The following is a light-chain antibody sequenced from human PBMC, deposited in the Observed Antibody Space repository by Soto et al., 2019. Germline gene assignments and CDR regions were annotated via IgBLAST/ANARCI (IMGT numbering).Light chain of an antibody. CDR3: SSYTSSSTHVV. Sequence: QSVLTQPASVSGSPGQSITISCTGTSSDVGGYNYVSWYQQHPGKAPKLMIYDXXXRPSGVSNRFSGSKSGNPASLAISXXXXXXXXXXXXSSYTSSSTHVVFGGGTKLTVL. V-gene: IGLV2-14*01. CDR2: DXX. CDR1: SSDVGGYNY. J-gene: IGLJ2*01.